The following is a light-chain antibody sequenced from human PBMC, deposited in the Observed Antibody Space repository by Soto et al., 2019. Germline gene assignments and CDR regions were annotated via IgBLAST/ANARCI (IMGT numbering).Light chain of an antibody. V-gene: IGKV3-20*01. J-gene: IGKJ1*01. CDR2: GAS. Sequence: EIVLTQSPATLSLSPGERATLSCRASQSGSSNYLAWYQQKPGQAPRLLISGASSRAADIPDRFSGSGSGTDFTLTINRLEPEDFAVYYCQQYDSSPRTFGQGTKVE. CDR1: QSGSSNY. CDR3: QQYDSSPRT.